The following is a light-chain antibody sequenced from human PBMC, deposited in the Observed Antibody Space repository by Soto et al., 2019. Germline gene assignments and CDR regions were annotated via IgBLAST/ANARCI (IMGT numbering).Light chain of an antibody. CDR3: AAWYARLSAPV. V-gene: IGLV1-47*01. J-gene: IGLJ7*01. CDR1: SSNIGSNY. CDR2: RNN. Sequence: QSVLTQPPSASGTPGQRVTISCSGSSSNIGSNYVYWYQQLPGTAPKLLIYRNNQRPSGVPDRFSGSKSGTSASLAISGLLSEDDTDYYCAAWYARLSAPVFGGGTQLTVL.